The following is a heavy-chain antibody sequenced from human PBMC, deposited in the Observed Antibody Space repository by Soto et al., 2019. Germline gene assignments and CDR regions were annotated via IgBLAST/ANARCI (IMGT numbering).Heavy chain of an antibody. CDR2: INSDGGGT. CDR1: GFTFSNYW. V-gene: IGHV3-74*01. CDR3: AKGAYEFDY. J-gene: IGHJ4*02. Sequence: EVPLVESGGGLVQPGGSLRLSCAASGFTFSNYWMHWVRQVPGKGLVWVSRINSDGGGTNYADVVKGRFTVSRDNGKTTLYLQMDSLRAEDTAVYYCAKGAYEFDYWGQGTLVTVSS. D-gene: IGHD3-22*01.